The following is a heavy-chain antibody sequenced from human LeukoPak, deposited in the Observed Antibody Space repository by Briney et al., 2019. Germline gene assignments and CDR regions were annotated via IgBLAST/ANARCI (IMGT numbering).Heavy chain of an antibody. D-gene: IGHD1-14*01. CDR2: INSDGSST. Sequence: GGSLRLSCEVSGFTFSSYWMHWVRQAPGKGLVWVSGINSDGSSTSYADSVKGRFTISRDSAKNTLYLQMNSLRAEDTAVYYCARSSNRADYYYYYGMDVWGQGTTVTVSS. CDR3: ARSSNRADYYYYYGMDV. CDR1: GFTFSSYW. J-gene: IGHJ6*02. V-gene: IGHV3-74*01.